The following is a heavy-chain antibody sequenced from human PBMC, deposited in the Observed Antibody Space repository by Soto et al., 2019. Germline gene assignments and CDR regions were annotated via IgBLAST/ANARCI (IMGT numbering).Heavy chain of an antibody. CDR1: GGTFSSYA. Sequence: QVQLVQSGAEVRQPASSVKVSCKTSGGTFSSYAISWVRQAPGQGLEWMGGIVPIVDTSTYAQKFQGRVTITADEATSTACMELSSLRSDDTARCYCVRVVAIPGYPDNWGQGTLVTVSS. D-gene: IGHD5-12*01. J-gene: IGHJ4*02. V-gene: IGHV1-69*12. CDR2: IVPIVDTS. CDR3: VRVVAIPGYPDN.